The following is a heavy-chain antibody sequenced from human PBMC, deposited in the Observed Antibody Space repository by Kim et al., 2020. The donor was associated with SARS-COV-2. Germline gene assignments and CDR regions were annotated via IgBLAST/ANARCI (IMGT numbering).Heavy chain of an antibody. D-gene: IGHD3-16*02. Sequence: SETLSLTCTVSGGSISSYYWSWIRQPPGKGLEWIGYIYYSGSTNYNPSLKSRVTISVDTSKNQFSLKLSSVTAADTAVYYCARVFYRPGSVRGGMDVWGQGTTVTVSS. CDR2: IYYSGST. CDR1: GGSISSYY. V-gene: IGHV4-59*13. J-gene: IGHJ6*02. CDR3: ARVFYRPGSVRGGMDV.